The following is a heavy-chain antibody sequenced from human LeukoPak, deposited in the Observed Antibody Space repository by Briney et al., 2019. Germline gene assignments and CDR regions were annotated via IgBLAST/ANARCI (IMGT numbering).Heavy chain of an antibody. CDR1: GFTFSDFA. Sequence: GESLRLSCAASGFTFSDFAMSWVRQAPGKGLEWVSAISGSGGSTYYADSVKGRFTISRDNSKNTLYLQMNSLRAEDTAVYYCAHISSSWPDYWGQGTLVTVSS. CDR2: ISGSGGST. J-gene: IGHJ4*02. CDR3: AHISSSWPDY. D-gene: IGHD6-13*01. V-gene: IGHV3-23*01.